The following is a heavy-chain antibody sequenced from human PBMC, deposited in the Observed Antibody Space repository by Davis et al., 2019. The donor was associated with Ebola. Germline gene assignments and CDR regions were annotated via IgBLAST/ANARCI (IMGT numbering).Heavy chain of an antibody. CDR1: GYTFTGYY. Sequence: ASVKVSCKASGYTFTGYYMHWVRQAPGQRLEWMGWINPNNGGTNYAQKFQGRVTMTRDTSISTAYMELSRLRSDDTAVYYCARVKGYYYYYGMDVWGQGTTVTVSS. CDR2: INPNNGGT. CDR3: ARVKGYYYYYGMDV. J-gene: IGHJ6*02. V-gene: IGHV1-2*02.